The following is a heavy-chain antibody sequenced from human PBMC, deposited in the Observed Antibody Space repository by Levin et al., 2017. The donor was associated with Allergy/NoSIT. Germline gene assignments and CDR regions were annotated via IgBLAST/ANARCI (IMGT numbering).Heavy chain of an antibody. V-gene: IGHV3-23*01. CDR1: GFTFSNYA. D-gene: IGHD5-18*01. J-gene: IGHJ4*02. Sequence: GGSLRLSCAASGFTFSNYAMSWVRQAPGKGLEWVSGVSGSGGSTYYADSVKGRFTISRDNSKNTLYLQMNSLRAEGTAVSCCAKGRTWIQLHTHYFDDWGQGTLVTVSS. CDR3: AKGRTWIQLHTHYFDD. CDR2: VSGSGGST.